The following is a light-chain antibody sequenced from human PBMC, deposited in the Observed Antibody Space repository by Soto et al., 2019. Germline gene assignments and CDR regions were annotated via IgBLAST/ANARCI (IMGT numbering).Light chain of an antibody. CDR2: AAS. Sequence: DLQMTQSPSSLSASVGDRVTITCRASQSIGTYLNWYLQKPGKAPQLLIHAASSLQTGVPSRFSGSGSGTEFTLTISSLQPEDFASFYCPQSFSTPPTIGQGTKLAIK. CDR3: PQSFSTPPT. V-gene: IGKV1-39*01. CDR1: QSIGTY. J-gene: IGKJ2*01.